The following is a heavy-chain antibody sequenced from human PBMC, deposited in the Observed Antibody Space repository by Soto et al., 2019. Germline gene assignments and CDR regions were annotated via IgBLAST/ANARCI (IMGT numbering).Heavy chain of an antibody. V-gene: IGHV3-64D*08. J-gene: IGHJ4*02. CDR3: VKDWAGYSSSWYEGGFDY. CDR1: GFTFSSYA. CDR2: ISSNGGST. Sequence: GGSLRLSCSASGFTFSSYAMHWVRQAPGKGLEYVSAISSNGGSTYYADSVKGRFTISRDNSKNTLYLQMSSLRAEDTAVYYCVKDWAGYSSSWYEGGFDYWGQGTLVTVSS. D-gene: IGHD6-13*01.